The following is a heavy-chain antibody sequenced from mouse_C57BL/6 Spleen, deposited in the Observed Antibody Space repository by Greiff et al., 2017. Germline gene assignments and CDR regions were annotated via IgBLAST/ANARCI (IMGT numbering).Heavy chain of an antibody. Sequence: EVQVVESGGGLVKPGGSLKLSCAASGFTFSSYAMSWVRQTPEKRLEWVATISDGGSYTYYPDNVKGRFTISRDNAKNNLYLQMSHLKSEDTAMYYCARGESSLFAYWGQGTLVTVSA. D-gene: IGHD1-1*01. V-gene: IGHV5-4*01. J-gene: IGHJ3*01. CDR2: ISDGGSYT. CDR3: ARGESSLFAY. CDR1: GFTFSSYA.